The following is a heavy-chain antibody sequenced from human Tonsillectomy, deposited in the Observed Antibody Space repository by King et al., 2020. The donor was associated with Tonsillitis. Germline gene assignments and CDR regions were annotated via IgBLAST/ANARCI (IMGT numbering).Heavy chain of an antibody. CDR3: AHRHLGLDH. V-gene: IGHV2-5*02. D-gene: IGHD3-3*02. Sequence: TLKESGPTLVKPTQTLTLTCTFSGFSLSTGAVGVGWIRQPPGKALEWLALIYWDDVKYYNASLKSRLTITKDTSKNQVVLTMTNVDPVDSATYYCAHRHLGLDHWGQGILVTVSS. CDR2: IYWDDVK. CDR1: GFSLSTGAVG. J-gene: IGHJ4*02.